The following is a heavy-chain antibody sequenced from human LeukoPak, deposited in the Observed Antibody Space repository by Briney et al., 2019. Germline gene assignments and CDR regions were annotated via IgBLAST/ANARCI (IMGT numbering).Heavy chain of an antibody. V-gene: IGHV3-21*01. Sequence: TGGSLRLSCEASGFTFSRYAMSWVRQAPGKGLEWVSFISSGSNYIYYADSVKGRFTISRDNAMNSLYLQMNSLRAEDTAVYYCARAGDNTTMVTQWGQGTLVTVSS. CDR2: ISSGSNYI. CDR3: ARAGDNTTMVTQ. J-gene: IGHJ4*02. D-gene: IGHD5-18*01. CDR1: GFTFSRYA.